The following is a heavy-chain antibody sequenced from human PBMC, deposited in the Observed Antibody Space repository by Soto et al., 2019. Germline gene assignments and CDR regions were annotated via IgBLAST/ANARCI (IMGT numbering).Heavy chain of an antibody. J-gene: IGHJ5*02. V-gene: IGHV1-8*01. Sequence: QVHLVQSGAEVKKPGASVTVSCKASGYTFTSYDINWVRQASGQGLEWMGFMTPITGNTGYSHKLQGRVTLTRSTSMTTAYLELNSLTPEDTAVYYCTRGDLWGQGTLVTVSS. CDR3: TRGDL. CDR1: GYTFTSYD. CDR2: MTPITGNT.